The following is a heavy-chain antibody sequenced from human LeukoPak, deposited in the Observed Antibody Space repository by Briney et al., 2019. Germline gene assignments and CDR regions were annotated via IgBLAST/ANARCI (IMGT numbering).Heavy chain of an antibody. CDR3: ARQFSHEDSDPYYYMDV. CDR1: GGSISSSSYY. V-gene: IGHV4-39*07. CDR2: INYSGYK. Sequence: PSETLSLTCTVSGGSISSSSYYWGWIRQPPGKGLEWIGSINYSGYKYDNPSLKSRVTISGDASKNQFSLKLSSVTAADTAVYYCARQFSHEDSDPYYYMDVWGKGTTVTVSS. J-gene: IGHJ6*03. D-gene: IGHD3/OR15-3a*01.